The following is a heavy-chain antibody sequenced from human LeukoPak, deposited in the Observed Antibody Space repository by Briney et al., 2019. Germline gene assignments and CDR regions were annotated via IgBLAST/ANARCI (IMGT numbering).Heavy chain of an antibody. CDR1: GFTFSSYS. D-gene: IGHD6-19*01. J-gene: IGHJ3*02. CDR2: ISSSSSYI. CDR3: ARVVAVAGRAFDI. V-gene: IGHV3-21*01. Sequence: GGSLRLSCAASGFTFSSYSMNWVRQAPGKGLEWVSSISSSSSYIYYADSVKGRFTISRDNAKNSLYLQMNSLRAEDTAVYYCARVVAVAGRAFDIWGQGTMVTVSS.